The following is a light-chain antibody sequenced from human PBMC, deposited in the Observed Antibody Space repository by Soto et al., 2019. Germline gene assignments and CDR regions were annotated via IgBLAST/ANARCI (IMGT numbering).Light chain of an antibody. Sequence: DIQMTQSPSFVSASVRDRVTITCRASQDIGRWLACYQQRPGKAPELLIYGASSLQSGVPSRFSGSGSGTDFTLTISSLQPEDFASYYCQQANSFPLTFGQGTRLEIK. CDR2: GAS. J-gene: IGKJ5*01. V-gene: IGKV1-12*01. CDR1: QDIGRW. CDR3: QQANSFPLT.